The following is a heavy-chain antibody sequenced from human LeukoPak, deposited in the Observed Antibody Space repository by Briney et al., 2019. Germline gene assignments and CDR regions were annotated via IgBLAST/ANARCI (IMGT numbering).Heavy chain of an antibody. CDR1: GFTFSSYA. Sequence: PGGSLRLSCAASGFTFSSYAMHWVRQAPGKGLEWVSVIYSGGSTYYADSVKGRFTISRDNSKNTLYLQMNSLRAEDTAVYYCASTYCSGGSCHIDYWGQGTLVTVSS. D-gene: IGHD2-15*01. J-gene: IGHJ4*02. CDR3: ASTYCSGGSCHIDY. V-gene: IGHV3-66*01. CDR2: IYSGGST.